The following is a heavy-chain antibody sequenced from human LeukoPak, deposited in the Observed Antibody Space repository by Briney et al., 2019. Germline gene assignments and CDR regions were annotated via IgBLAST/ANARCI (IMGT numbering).Heavy chain of an antibody. D-gene: IGHD4-17*01. CDR1: GDTYANHY. CDR2: IIPILGIA. CDR3: ASSLGDYGDYPSGMDV. V-gene: IGHV1-69*02. Sequence: ASVKVSCKASGDTYANHYIHWVRQAPGQGLEWMGRIIPILGIANYAQKFQGRVTITADKSTSTAYMELSSLRSEDTAVYYCASSLGDYGDYPSGMDVWGQGTTVTVSS. J-gene: IGHJ6*02.